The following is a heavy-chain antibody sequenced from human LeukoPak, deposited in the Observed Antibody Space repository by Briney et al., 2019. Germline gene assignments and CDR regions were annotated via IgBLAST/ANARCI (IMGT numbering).Heavy chain of an antibody. CDR1: GGTFSSYA. CDR2: IIPIFGTA. V-gene: IGHV1-69*13. D-gene: IGHD3-9*01. CDR3: ARGDYDILTGYYPSGY. Sequence: ASVKVSCKASGGTFSSYAISWVRQAPGQGLEWMGGIIPIFGTANYAQKFQGRVTITADESTSTAYMELSSLRSEDTAVYYCARGDYDILTGYYPSGYWGQGTLVPSPQ. J-gene: IGHJ4*02.